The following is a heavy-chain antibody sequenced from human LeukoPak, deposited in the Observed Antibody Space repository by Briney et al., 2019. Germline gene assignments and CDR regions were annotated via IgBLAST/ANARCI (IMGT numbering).Heavy chain of an antibody. J-gene: IGHJ4*02. Sequence: PSETLSLTCAVYGGSFSGYYWSWIRQPPGKGLEWIGEINYSGSTNYNPSLKSRVTISLDTSKSQFSLKLNSVTAADTAVYYCARGVTDPNWGQGTLVTVSS. V-gene: IGHV4-34*01. D-gene: IGHD2-21*02. CDR3: ARGVTDPN. CDR1: GGSFSGYY. CDR2: INYSGST.